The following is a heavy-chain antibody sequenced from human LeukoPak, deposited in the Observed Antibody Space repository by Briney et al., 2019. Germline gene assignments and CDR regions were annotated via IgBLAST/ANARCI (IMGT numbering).Heavy chain of an antibody. Sequence: GGSLRLSCVVSGLTVSNNYMTWVRQAPGKGLEWVSLIFSGGGTYYADSVKGRFTISRDSSKNTLYLQMNSLRAEHTALYYCARDPGAAAGNLWSWGQGALVTVSS. CDR1: GLTVSNNY. D-gene: IGHD6-25*01. CDR2: IFSGGGT. CDR3: ARDPGAAAGNLWS. V-gene: IGHV3-66*01. J-gene: IGHJ5*02.